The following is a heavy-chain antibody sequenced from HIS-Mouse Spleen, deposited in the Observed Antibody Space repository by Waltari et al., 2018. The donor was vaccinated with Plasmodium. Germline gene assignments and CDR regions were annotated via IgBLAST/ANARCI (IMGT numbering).Heavy chain of an antibody. D-gene: IGHD6-13*01. Sequence: EVQLVESGGGLVQPGGSLSRSCAGPGFTLSSYWRSWVRQAPGKGLDGVANIKQDGSEKYYVDSVKGRFTISRDNAKNSLYLQRNSLRAEDTAVYYCASSWYWYFDLWGRGTLVTVSS. V-gene: IGHV3-7*01. J-gene: IGHJ2*01. CDR1: GFTLSSYW. CDR3: ASSWYWYFDL. CDR2: IKQDGSEK.